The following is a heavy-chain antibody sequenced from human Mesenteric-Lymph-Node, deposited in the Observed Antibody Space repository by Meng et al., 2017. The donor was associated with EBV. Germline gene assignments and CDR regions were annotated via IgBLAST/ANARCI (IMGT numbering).Heavy chain of an antibody. CDR1: GYTFTNYY. V-gene: IGHV1-46*01. Sequence: QGQLVQSGAEVKKPGASVKVSCKASGYTFTNYYINWVRQAPGQGLEWMGIINPSGGGTSYAQKFQGRVTMTRDTSTSTVYMELSSLRSEDTAVYYCARDGPVVPAAVDFWGQGTLVTVSS. D-gene: IGHD2-2*01. CDR3: ARDGPVVPAAVDF. J-gene: IGHJ4*02. CDR2: INPSGGGT.